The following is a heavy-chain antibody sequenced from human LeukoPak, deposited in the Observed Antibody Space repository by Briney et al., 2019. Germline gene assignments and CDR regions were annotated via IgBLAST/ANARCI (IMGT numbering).Heavy chain of an antibody. CDR2: INLGGSSI. V-gene: IGHV3-74*01. CDR3: ARSNQADDY. Sequence: GRSLRLSCAASGFTFSSYWMHWVRQVPGKGLVWVARINLGGSSITYADSVKGRFTISRDNAKNTLYLQMDSLRAEDTGVYYCARSNQADDYWGQGTLVTVSS. CDR1: GFTFSSYW. J-gene: IGHJ4*02. D-gene: IGHD1-14*01.